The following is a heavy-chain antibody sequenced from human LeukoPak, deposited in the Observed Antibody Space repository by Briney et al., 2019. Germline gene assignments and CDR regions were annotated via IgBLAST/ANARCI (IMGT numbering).Heavy chain of an antibody. CDR2: ISVSGAMT. Sequence: GGSLTLSCAGSGFTFSSRGMSWLRQPPGKELHWVSGISVSGAMTYYVDSVKGRFIISRDNSKNTVYLQMNSLTTEDTAVYYCVRDQQWLVPDYWGQGALVTVSS. J-gene: IGHJ4*02. V-gene: IGHV3-23*01. CDR1: GFTFSSRG. CDR3: VRDQQWLVPDY. D-gene: IGHD6-19*01.